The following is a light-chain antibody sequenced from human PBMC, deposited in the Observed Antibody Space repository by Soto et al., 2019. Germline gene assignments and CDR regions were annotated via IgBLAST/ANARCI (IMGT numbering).Light chain of an antibody. V-gene: IGKV1-39*01. CDR2: AAS. CDR1: QSSSSY. CDR3: QQSYSTPPT. J-gene: IGKJ1*01. Sequence: DIQMTQSPSSLSASVGDRVTITCRASQSSSSYLNWYQQKPGKAHKLLIYAASSLQSGVPSRFSGSGSGTDVTLTISSLQPEDFATYYCQQSYSTPPTFGQGTKVEIK.